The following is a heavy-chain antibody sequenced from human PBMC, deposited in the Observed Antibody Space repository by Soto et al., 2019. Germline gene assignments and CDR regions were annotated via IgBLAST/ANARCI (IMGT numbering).Heavy chain of an antibody. Sequence: KGLEWIGYIYYSGSTYYNPSLKSRVTISVDTSKNQFSLKLSSVTAADTAVYYCVRGAQEGTGPDNDALDFWRNGSMVTVTS. CDR3: VRGAQEGTGPDNDALDF. J-gene: IGHJ3*01. CDR2: IYYSGST. V-gene: IGHV4-31*02.